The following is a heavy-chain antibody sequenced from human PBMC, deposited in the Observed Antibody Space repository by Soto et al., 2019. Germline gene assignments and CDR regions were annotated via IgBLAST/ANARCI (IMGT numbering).Heavy chain of an antibody. J-gene: IGHJ4*02. CDR3: ASGLVTTLHY. CDR2: IYHNRNT. D-gene: IGHD4-17*01. CDR1: GGSISSGGYS. Sequence: PSETLSLTCAVSGGSISSGGYSWSWFRQPPGKGLEWIGYIYHNRNTYYNPSLKSRVTISVDRSKNQFSLKLSSVTAADTAVYYCASGLVTTLHYWGQGTLVTAPQ. V-gene: IGHV4-30-2*01.